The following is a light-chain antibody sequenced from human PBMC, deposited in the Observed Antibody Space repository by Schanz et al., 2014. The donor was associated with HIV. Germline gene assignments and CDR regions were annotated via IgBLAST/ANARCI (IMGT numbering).Light chain of an antibody. J-gene: IGLJ2*01. Sequence: QSALTQPASVSGSPGQSITISCTGTSSDVGGYNYVSWYQQHPGKAPKLMIYNVSNRPSGVSNRFSGSKSGNTASLTISGLQAEDEADYYCQSYDSGLSGVVFGGGTKLTVL. V-gene: IGLV2-14*03. CDR3: QSYDSGLSGVV. CDR2: NVS. CDR1: SSDVGGYNY.